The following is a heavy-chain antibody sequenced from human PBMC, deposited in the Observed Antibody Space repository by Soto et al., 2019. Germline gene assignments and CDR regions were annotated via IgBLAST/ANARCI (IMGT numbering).Heavy chain of an antibody. CDR1: GFTFSSYA. Sequence: GGSLRLSCAASGFTFSSYAMSWVRQAPGKGLEWVSAISGSGGSTYYADSVKGRFTISRDNSKNTLYLQMNSLRAEDTAVYYCAKDMAGYSSGWYFDYWGQGTLVTVSS. J-gene: IGHJ4*02. CDR2: ISGSGGST. D-gene: IGHD6-19*01. V-gene: IGHV3-23*01. CDR3: AKDMAGYSSGWYFDY.